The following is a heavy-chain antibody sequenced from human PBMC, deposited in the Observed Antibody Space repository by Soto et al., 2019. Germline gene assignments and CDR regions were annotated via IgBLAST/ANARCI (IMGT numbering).Heavy chain of an antibody. Sequence: EVQLVESGGGLVQPGGSLRLSCGASGFIFSSYWMSWVRQAPGKGLEWVANIKRDGSEKYYVDSVKGRFTISRDNAKRSVDLQMNSLRAEDTAVYYCARETHEDRPLSGDAFDIWGQGPMVTVSS. J-gene: IGHJ3*02. CDR2: IKRDGSEK. V-gene: IGHV3-7*03. D-gene: IGHD1-26*01. CDR3: ARETHEDRPLSGDAFDI. CDR1: GFIFSSYW.